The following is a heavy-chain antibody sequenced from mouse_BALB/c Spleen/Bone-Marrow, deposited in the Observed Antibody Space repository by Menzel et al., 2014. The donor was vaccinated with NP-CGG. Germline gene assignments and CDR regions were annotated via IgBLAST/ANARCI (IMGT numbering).Heavy chain of an antibody. J-gene: IGHJ4*01. CDR3: ARAYRYDGGYYYAMDY. CDR2: ISSGGSYT. Sequence: EVKLVESGGGSVKPGGSLKLSCAASGFTLSSYAMSWVRQSPEKRLEWVAEISSGGSYTYYPDTVTGRFTISRDNAKNTLYLEMSSLRSEDTAMYYCARAYRYDGGYYYAMDYWGQGTSVTVSS. CDR1: GFTLSSYA. V-gene: IGHV5-9-4*01. D-gene: IGHD2-14*01.